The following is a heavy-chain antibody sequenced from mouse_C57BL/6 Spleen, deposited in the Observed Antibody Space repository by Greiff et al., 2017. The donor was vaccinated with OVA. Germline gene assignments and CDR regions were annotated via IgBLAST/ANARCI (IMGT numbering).Heavy chain of an antibody. D-gene: IGHD1-1*01. CDR3: ARCSSYPYFDY. J-gene: IGHJ2*01. Sequence: QVQLQQSGAELVRPGTSVKVSCKASGYAFTNYLIEWVKQRPGQGLEWIGVINPGSGGTNYNEKLKGKATLTADKSSSTAYMQLSGLTSEDSAVIFCARCSSYPYFDYWGQGTTLTVSS. CDR1: GYAFTNYL. CDR2: INPGSGGT. V-gene: IGHV1-54*01.